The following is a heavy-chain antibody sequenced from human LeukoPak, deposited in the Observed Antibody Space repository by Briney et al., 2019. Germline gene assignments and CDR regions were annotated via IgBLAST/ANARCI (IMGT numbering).Heavy chain of an antibody. CDR2: ISTNTRNP. CDR3: AREVAPGGFDH. D-gene: IGHD4-23*01. Sequence: ASVKVSCKTSGYTFTSYAMNWVRQAPGQGLEWMGWISTNTRNPTYAQGFTGRFVFSLDTSVSTAYLQISSLKAEDTAVYYCAREVAPGGFDHWGQGTLVTVSS. CDR1: GYTFTSYA. V-gene: IGHV7-4-1*02. J-gene: IGHJ4*02.